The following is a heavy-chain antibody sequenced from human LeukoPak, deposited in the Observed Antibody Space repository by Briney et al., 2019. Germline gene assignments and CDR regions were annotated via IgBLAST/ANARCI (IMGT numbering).Heavy chain of an antibody. Sequence: ASVKVSCKASGCTFTSYAMHWVRQAPGQRLEWMGWINAGNGNTKYSQKFQGRVTITRDTSASTAYMELSSLRSEDTAVYYCARDLPAAAQYYYYGMDVWGQGTTVTVSS. CDR1: GCTFTSYA. J-gene: IGHJ6*02. CDR2: INAGNGNT. CDR3: ARDLPAAAQYYYYGMDV. D-gene: IGHD6-13*01. V-gene: IGHV1-3*01.